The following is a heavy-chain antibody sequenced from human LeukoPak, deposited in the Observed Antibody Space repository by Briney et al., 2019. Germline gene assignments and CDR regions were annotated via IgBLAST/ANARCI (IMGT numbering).Heavy chain of an antibody. D-gene: IGHD1-26*01. V-gene: IGHV5-51*01. J-gene: IGHJ4*02. CDR2: IYPGDSDT. CDR1: GYSFTSYW. CDR3: ARQGAGGSYTYYFDY. Sequence: GESLKISCKGSGYSFTSYWIGWVRQMPGKGLEWMGIIYPGDSDTRYSPSFQGQVTISADKSISTAYLQWSSLKAPDTAMYYCARQGAGGSYTYYFDYWGQGTLVTVSS.